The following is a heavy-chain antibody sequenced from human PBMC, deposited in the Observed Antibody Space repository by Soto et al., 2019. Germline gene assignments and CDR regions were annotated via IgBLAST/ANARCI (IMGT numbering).Heavy chain of an antibody. Sequence: GGSLRLSCAASGFTFRSYAMRWFRQAPGKGLEWVSAISGSGGSTYYADSVKGRLTISRDNSKNTLYLQMNSLRAEDTAVYYCAKTAGVAAAGIRYYGMDVWGQGTTVTVSS. CDR1: GFTFRSYA. J-gene: IGHJ6*02. CDR3: AKTAGVAAAGIRYYGMDV. D-gene: IGHD6-13*01. V-gene: IGHV3-23*01. CDR2: ISGSGGST.